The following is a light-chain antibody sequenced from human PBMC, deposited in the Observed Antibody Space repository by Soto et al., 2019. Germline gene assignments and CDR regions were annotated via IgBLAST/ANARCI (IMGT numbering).Light chain of an antibody. CDR3: SSYASNTTDV. CDR1: SSDVGGYNY. J-gene: IGLJ1*01. CDR2: EVS. Sequence: QSALTQPASVSGSPGQSITISCTGTSSDVGGYNYVSWYQQHPGKAPKVMIYEVSNRPSGISNRFSGSKSGNTASLTISGLQSEDEADYYCSSYASNTTDVFGTGTKVTVL. V-gene: IGLV2-14*01.